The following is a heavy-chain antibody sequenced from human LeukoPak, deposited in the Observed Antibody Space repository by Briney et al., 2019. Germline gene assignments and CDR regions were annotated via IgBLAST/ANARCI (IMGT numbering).Heavy chain of an antibody. CDR2: LYYRGGT. CDR1: SGSISSGGFY. V-gene: IGHV4-31*03. CDR3: AKERSAGMDV. J-gene: IGHJ6*02. Sequence: SETLSLTCTVSSGSISSGGFYWSWIRQHPGKGLEWIGYLYYRGGTHYNPSLQSRVTISGDTSKQQFSLKLTSVTAADTAVYYCAKERSAGMDVWGQGTTVIVSS.